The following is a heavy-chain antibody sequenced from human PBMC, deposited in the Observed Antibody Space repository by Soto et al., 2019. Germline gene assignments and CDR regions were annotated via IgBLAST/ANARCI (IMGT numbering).Heavy chain of an antibody. Sequence: GGSLILSCAASGFTFISYSMNWVRQAPGKGLEWVSSISSSSSYIYYADSVKGRFTISRDNAKNSLYLQMNSLRAEDTAVYYCARDLEDIVVVPAANDAFEIWGQGTMVTVSS. CDR1: GFTFISYS. V-gene: IGHV3-21*01. J-gene: IGHJ3*02. CDR3: ARDLEDIVVVPAANDAFEI. D-gene: IGHD2-2*01. CDR2: ISSSSSYI.